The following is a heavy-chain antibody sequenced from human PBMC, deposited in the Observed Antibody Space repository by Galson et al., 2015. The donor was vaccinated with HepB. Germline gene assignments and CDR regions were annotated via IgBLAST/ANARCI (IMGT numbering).Heavy chain of an antibody. D-gene: IGHD3-22*01. CDR3: VTYSYDSSGPPG. CDR2: IIPILGLT. CDR1: GGTFSDYA. Sequence: SVKVSCKASGGTFSDYAISWVRQAPGQGLEWMGRIIPILGLTNYAQKFQDRVTITAHNSTSTSYMELNSLKSEDSALYYCVTYSYDSSGPPGWGQGALVTVSS. V-gene: IGHV1-69*04. J-gene: IGHJ4*02.